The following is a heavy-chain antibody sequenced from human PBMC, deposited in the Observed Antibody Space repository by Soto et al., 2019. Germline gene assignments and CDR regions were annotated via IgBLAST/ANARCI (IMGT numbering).Heavy chain of an antibody. J-gene: IGHJ4*02. CDR3: ARLYYYDSSGYYRGIDY. Sequence: SGPTLVNPTQTLTLTCTFSGFSLSTSGVGVGWIRQPPGKALEWLALIYWNDDKRYSPSLKSRLTITKDTSKNQVVLTMTNMDPVDTATYYCARLYYYDSSGYYRGIDYWGQGTLVTVSS. CDR2: IYWNDDK. CDR1: GFSLSTSGVG. D-gene: IGHD3-22*01. V-gene: IGHV2-5*01.